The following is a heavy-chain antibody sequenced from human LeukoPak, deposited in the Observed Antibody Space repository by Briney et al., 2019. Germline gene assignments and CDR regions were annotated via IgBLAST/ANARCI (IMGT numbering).Heavy chain of an antibody. D-gene: IGHD2-2*01. J-gene: IGHJ3*02. CDR2: ISSSGSTI. CDR3: ASRTSLVPRGPPLTAGAFDI. CDR1: GFTFSSYE. Sequence: PGGSLRLSCAASGFTFSSYEMNWVRQAPGKGLEWVSYISSSGSTIYYADSVEGRFTISRDNAKNSLYLQMNSLRAEDTAVYYCASRTSLVPRGPPLTAGAFDIWGQGTMVTVSS. V-gene: IGHV3-48*03.